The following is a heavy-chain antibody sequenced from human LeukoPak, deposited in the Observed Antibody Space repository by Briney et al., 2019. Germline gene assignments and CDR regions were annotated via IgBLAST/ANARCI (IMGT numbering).Heavy chain of an antibody. D-gene: IGHD1-26*01. CDR3: AKDRSIGTYYTFDH. CDR1: GFTFSSYW. Sequence: PGGSLRLSCAASGFTFSSYWMSWVRQAPGKGLEWVANIKQDGSEKYYVDSVKGRFTISRDNAKNSLYLQMNSLRAADTAVYYCAKDRSIGTYYTFDHWGQGTLVTVSS. J-gene: IGHJ4*02. V-gene: IGHV3-7*03. CDR2: IKQDGSEK.